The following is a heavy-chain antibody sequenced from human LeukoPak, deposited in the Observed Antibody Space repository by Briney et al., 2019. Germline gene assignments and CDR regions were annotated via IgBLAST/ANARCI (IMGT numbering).Heavy chain of an antibody. CDR3: ARVSYYDSSGYFNRKNWFGP. J-gene: IGHJ5*02. V-gene: IGHV4-4*02. CDR2: IYHSGST. CDR1: GGSISSSNW. Sequence: SETLSLTCAVSGGSISSSNWWSWVRQPPGKGLEWIGEIYHSGSTNYNPSLKSRVTISVDKSKNQFSLNLSSVTAADTAVYYCARVSYYDSSGYFNRKNWFGPWGREPWSPSPQ. D-gene: IGHD3-22*01.